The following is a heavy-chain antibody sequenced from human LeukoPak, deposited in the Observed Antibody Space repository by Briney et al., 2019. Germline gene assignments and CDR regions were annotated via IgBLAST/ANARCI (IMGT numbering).Heavy chain of an antibody. CDR1: GFTFSSYW. V-gene: IGHV3-7*01. D-gene: IGHD1-1*01. Sequence: GESLKISCAASGFTFSSYWMSWVRQAPGKGLEWVANIKQDGSEKYYVDSVKGRFTISRDNAKNSLYLQMNSLRAEDTAVYYCARGGLIQRHAFDIWGQGTMVTVSS. J-gene: IGHJ3*02. CDR2: IKQDGSEK. CDR3: ARGGLIQRHAFDI.